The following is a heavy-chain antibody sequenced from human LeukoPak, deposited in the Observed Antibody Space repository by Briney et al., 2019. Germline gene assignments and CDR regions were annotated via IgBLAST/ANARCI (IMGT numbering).Heavy chain of an antibody. CDR3: ARGYHMTTATPADY. CDR1: GFTVSSNY. J-gene: IGHJ4*02. CDR2: IYSGGST. Sequence: GGSLRLSCAASGFTVSSNYMSWVRQAPGKGLEWVSVIYSGGSTFYADSVKGRFTISRDNSKNTLYLQMNSLRAEDTAVYYCARGYHMTTATPADYWGQGTLVTVSS. D-gene: IGHD4-17*01. V-gene: IGHV3-53*01.